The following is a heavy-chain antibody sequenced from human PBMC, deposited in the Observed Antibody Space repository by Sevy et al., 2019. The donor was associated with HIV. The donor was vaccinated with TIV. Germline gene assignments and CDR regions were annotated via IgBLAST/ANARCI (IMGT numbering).Heavy chain of an antibody. D-gene: IGHD6-19*01. CDR1: GFTFDDYA. Sequence: GGSLRLSCAASGFTFDDYAMHWVRQAPGKGLEWVSGISWNSGSIGYADSVKGRFTISRDNAKNSLYLQMNSLRAEDTALYYCAKGRRLWAVAGTGNHYWGQGTLVTVSS. V-gene: IGHV3-9*01. CDR2: ISWNSGSI. CDR3: AKGRRLWAVAGTGNHY. J-gene: IGHJ4*02.